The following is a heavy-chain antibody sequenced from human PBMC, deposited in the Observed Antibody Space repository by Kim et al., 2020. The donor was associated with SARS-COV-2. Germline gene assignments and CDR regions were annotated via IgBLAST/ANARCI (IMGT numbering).Heavy chain of an antibody. CDR3: ARIYVDEEGPNLEYFDL. J-gene: IGHJ4*02. CDR1: GLSVSDYY. V-gene: IGHV3-66*01. D-gene: IGHD3-10*02. Sequence: GGSLRLSCAASGLSVSDYYLTWVRQAPGTGLEWVSILYAAGSTFYAHSVKGRFTISRDLSRNTVFLQMDNLRPEDTAVYYCARIYVDEEGPNLEYFDLWGQGTLVAVSS. CDR2: LYAAGST.